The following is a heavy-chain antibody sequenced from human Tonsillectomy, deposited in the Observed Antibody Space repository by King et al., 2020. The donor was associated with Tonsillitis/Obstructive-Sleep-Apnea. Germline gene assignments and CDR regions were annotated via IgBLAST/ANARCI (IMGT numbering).Heavy chain of an antibody. CDR2: IIPIFGTA. CDR1: GGTFSSYA. J-gene: IGHJ4*02. Sequence: QLVQSGAEVKKPGSSVKVSCKASGGTFSSYAISWVRQAPGQGLEWMGGIIPIFGTAKYAQKFQGRVTITADESTDTAYMELSSLGSEDTAVYYCAREGYCSSTSCSPDYWGQGTLVTVSS. CDR3: AREGYCSSTSCSPDY. V-gene: IGHV1-69*01. D-gene: IGHD2-2*01.